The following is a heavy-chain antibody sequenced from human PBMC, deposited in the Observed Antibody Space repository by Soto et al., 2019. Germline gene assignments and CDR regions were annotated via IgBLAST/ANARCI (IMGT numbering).Heavy chain of an antibody. J-gene: IGHJ6*02. Sequence: PGCSLGLGCASSGFTFRYYGMHGFRQAPGKGLEWVAVIWNDGSKKYYADSVEGRFTISRDNSKNTLFLQMNSLTAEDTAVYYCAKDRTVTTYVSYGMDVWGQGTTVTVSS. CDR1: GFTFRYYG. CDR3: AKDRTVTTYVSYGMDV. D-gene: IGHD4-4*01. CDR2: IWNDGSKK. V-gene: IGHV3-33*06.